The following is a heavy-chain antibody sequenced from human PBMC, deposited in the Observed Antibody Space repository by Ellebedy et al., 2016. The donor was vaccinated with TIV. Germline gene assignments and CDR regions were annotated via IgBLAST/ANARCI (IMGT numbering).Heavy chain of an antibody. CDR3: ARVEPFYCSSTSCKNLGSDY. V-gene: IGHV3-21*05. D-gene: IGHD2-2*01. CDR1: GFTFIIYS. Sequence: GGSLRLSXAASGFTFIIYSLNWVRQAPGKGLEWVSYISSSRTIYYADSVRGRFTISRDNAKNSLYLQMNSLRAEDTAVYYCARVEPFYCSSTSCKNLGSDYWGQGTLVTVSS. J-gene: IGHJ4*02. CDR2: ISSSRTI.